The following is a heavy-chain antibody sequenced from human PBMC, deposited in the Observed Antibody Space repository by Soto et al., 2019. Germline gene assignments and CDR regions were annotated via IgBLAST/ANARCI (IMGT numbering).Heavy chain of an antibody. D-gene: IGHD6-13*01. CDR1: GGSISSYY. V-gene: IGHV4-59*01. J-gene: IGHJ4*02. CDR3: AREDSGGSSWYRGNFDY. CDR2: IYYSGST. Sequence: QVQLQESGPGLVKPSETLSLTCTVSGGSISSYYWSWIRQPPGKGLEWIGYIYYSGSTNYNPSLKSRVTISVDTSKNQFSLKLSSVTAADTAVYYCAREDSGGSSWYRGNFDYWGQGTLVTVSS.